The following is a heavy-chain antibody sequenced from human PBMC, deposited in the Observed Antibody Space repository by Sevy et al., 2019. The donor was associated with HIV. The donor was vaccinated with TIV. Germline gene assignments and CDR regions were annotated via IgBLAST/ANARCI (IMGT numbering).Heavy chain of an antibody. CDR3: AAGTGATNREFDY. CDR2: IVVGSGNT. D-gene: IGHD1-26*01. CDR1: GFTFTSSA. Sequence: ASVKVSCKASGFTFTSSAMQWVRQARGQRLEWIGWIVVGSGNTNYAQKFQERVTITRDMSTSTAYMELSSLRSEDTAVYYCAAGTGATNREFDYWGQGTLVTVSS. V-gene: IGHV1-58*02. J-gene: IGHJ4*02.